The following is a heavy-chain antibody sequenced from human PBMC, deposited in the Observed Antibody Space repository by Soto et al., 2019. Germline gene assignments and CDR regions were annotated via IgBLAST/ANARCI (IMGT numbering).Heavy chain of an antibody. D-gene: IGHD3-10*01. Sequence: GGSLRLSCAASGFTFSSYSMNWVRQAPGKGLEWVSSISSSSSYIYYADSVKGRFTISRDNAKNSLYLQMNSLRAEDTAVYYCARVIRTRLWFGESNYYYYYGMDVWGQGTTVTVSS. V-gene: IGHV3-21*01. J-gene: IGHJ6*02. CDR1: GFTFSSYS. CDR2: ISSSSSYI. CDR3: ARVIRTRLWFGESNYYYYYGMDV.